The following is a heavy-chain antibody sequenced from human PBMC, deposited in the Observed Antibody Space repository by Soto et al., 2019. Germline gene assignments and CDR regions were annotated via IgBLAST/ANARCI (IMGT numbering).Heavy chain of an antibody. CDR2: IYTSGST. D-gene: IGHD6-19*01. Sequence: SEPLSLTWTVSGGSISSYYWSWIRQPAGKGLEWIGRIYTSGSTNYNPSLKSRVTMSVDTSKNQFSLKLSSVTAADTAVYYCARWGAVVGTLGYYFDYWGQGTLVTVS. J-gene: IGHJ4*02. CDR3: ARWGAVVGTLGYYFDY. CDR1: GGSISSYY. V-gene: IGHV4-4*07.